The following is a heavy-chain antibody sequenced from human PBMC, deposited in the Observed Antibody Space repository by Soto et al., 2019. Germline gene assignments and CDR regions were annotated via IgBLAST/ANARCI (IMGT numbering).Heavy chain of an antibody. D-gene: IGHD2-15*01. J-gene: IGHJ4*02. V-gene: IGHV4-39*01. Sequence: SETLSLTCTVSGGSISSSSYYWGWIRQPPGKGLEWIGSIYYSGSTYYNPSLKSRVTISVDTSKNQFSLKLSSVTAADTVVYYCARIGMGDIVVVVAATEPWYYFDYWGQGTLVTVSS. CDR1: GGSISSSSYY. CDR3: ARIGMGDIVVVVAATEPWYYFDY. CDR2: IYYSGST.